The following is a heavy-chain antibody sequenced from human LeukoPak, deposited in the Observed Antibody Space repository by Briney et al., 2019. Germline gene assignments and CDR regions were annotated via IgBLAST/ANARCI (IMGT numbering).Heavy chain of an antibody. CDR3: AKDLYDFWTGYYLNYFDS. D-gene: IGHD3-3*01. CDR1: GLTFSTYS. J-gene: IGHJ4*02. Sequence: GGSLRFSCAAFGLTFSTYSLSWVRKPPGKGLEGIAVFNSSGGSTSYADFVTGRFTISRDNSKNTLYLEMNNLRAEDTAVYYCAKDLYDFWTGYYLNYFDSWGQGTLVTVSS. CDR2: FNSSGGST. V-gene: IGHV3-23*01.